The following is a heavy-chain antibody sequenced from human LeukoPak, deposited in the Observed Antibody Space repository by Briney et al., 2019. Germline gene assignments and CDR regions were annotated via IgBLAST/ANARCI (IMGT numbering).Heavy chain of an antibody. D-gene: IGHD1-26*01. CDR2: ISSSSSYI. Sequence: GGSLRLSCAASVFTFSRYSMNWVRQAPAKGLDGVSSISSSSSYIYYADSVKGRITISRDNAKNSLYLQMNSLRAEDTAVYYCASLVGSGTYWGQGTLVTVSS. J-gene: IGHJ4*02. V-gene: IGHV3-21*01. CDR3: ASLVGSGTY. CDR1: VFTFSRYS.